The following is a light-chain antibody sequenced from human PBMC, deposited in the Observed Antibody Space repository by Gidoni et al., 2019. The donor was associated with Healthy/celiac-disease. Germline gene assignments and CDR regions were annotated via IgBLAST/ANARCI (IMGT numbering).Light chain of an antibody. CDR1: QSVSSY. V-gene: IGKV3-11*01. CDR2: DAS. J-gene: IGKJ5*01. CDR3: QQRSNWPPIT. Sequence: EIVLTQSPATLSLSPRDRATLSCRASQSVSSYLAWYQQKPGQAPRLLIYDASNRATGIPARFSVSGSGTDFTLTISSLEPEDFAVYYCQQRSNWPPITFGQGTRLEIK.